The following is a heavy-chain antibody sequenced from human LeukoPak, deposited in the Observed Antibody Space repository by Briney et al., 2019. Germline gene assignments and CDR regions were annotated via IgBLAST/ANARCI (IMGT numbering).Heavy chain of an antibody. V-gene: IGHV1-2*02. J-gene: IGHJ5*02. CDR1: GYTFTDYY. CDR2: INPNSGGT. CDR3: ARAGYCSSTSCPGRFDP. Sequence: GASVKVSCKASGYTFTDYYMHWVRQAPGQGLEWMGWINPNSGGTNYAQKFQGRVTMTRDTSISTAYMELSRLRSDDTAVYYCARAGYCSSTSCPGRFDPWGQGTLVTVSS. D-gene: IGHD2-2*01.